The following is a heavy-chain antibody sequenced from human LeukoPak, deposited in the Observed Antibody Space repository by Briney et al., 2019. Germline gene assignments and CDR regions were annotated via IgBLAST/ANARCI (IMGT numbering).Heavy chain of an antibody. CDR3: ARGNIVATVTYFDY. CDR1: GYSISSGYY. V-gene: IGHV4-38-2*02. CDR2: IYHSGST. J-gene: IGHJ4*02. D-gene: IGHD5-12*01. Sequence: SETLSLTCTVSGYSISSGYYWGWIRQPPGKGLEWIGSIYHSGSTYYNPSLKSRVTISVDTSKNQFSLKLSSVTAADTAVYYCARGNIVATVTYFDYWGQGTLVTVSS.